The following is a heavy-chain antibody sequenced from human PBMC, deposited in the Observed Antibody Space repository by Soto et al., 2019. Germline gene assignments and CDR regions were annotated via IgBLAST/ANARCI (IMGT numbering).Heavy chain of an antibody. J-gene: IGHJ6*02. CDR1: GGSISGDYYH. CDR3: AREDDGGDRDYYGLDV. D-gene: IGHD2-21*02. V-gene: IGHV4-30-4*08. Sequence: QVQLQQSRPGLVKPSQTLSLTCTVSGGSISGDYYHWTWIRQSPGKGLEWIGYIHFSGSVLYNPSFKSRPTISVDTSKNQFSLHLRSVTAADTAVYFCAREDDGGDRDYYGLDVWGQGTTVIVSS. CDR2: IHFSGSV.